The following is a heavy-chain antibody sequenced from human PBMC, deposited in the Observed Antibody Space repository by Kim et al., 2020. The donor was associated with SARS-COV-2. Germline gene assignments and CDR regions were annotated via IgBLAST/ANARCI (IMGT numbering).Heavy chain of an antibody. V-gene: IGHV1-2*02. CDR3: ARGGPAHEFDP. Sequence: ASVKVSCKASGFTFTDFYIHWVRQAPGQGLEWMGRVDTKNGDTRYVRKYQGRVSMTRDMSTTTAYMELNSLPSDDTAGFYCARGGPAHEFDPWGQGTLV. CDR2: VDTKNGDT. J-gene: IGHJ5*02. CDR1: GFTFTDFY.